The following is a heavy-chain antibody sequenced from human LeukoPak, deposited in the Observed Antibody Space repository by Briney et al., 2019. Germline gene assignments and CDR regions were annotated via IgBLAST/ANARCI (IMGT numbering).Heavy chain of an antibody. CDR1: GYSFTSYW. D-gene: IGHD3-22*01. CDR2: IHPGDSDT. V-gene: IGHV5-51*01. Sequence: GESLKISCRGSGYSFTSYWIGWVRQMPGKGLEWMGIIHPGDSDTKYGPSFQGQVTISADKSISTAYLQWSSLKASDTAMYYCAKSNYYDSSGYNGAFDYWGQGTLVTVSS. J-gene: IGHJ4*02. CDR3: AKSNYYDSSGYNGAFDY.